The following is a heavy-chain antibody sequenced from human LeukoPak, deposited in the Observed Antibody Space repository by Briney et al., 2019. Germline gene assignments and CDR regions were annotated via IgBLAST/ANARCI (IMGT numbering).Heavy chain of an antibody. V-gene: IGHV1-18*01. CDR1: GYTFTSNG. CDR2: ISVYNGNT. D-gene: IGHD3-3*01. Sequence: ASVKVSRKSSGYTFTSNGNSWVRQAPGQGLERMGWISVYNGNTNYAQKLHGRVTMTTDTSTSTAYMELRSLRSDDTAVYYCARDSVTIFGVVSFNLMAFDYWGQGTLVTVSS. CDR3: ARDSVTIFGVVSFNLMAFDY. J-gene: IGHJ4*02.